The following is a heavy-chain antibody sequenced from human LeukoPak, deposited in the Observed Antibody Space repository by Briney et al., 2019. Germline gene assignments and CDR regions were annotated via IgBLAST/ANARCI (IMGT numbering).Heavy chain of an antibody. Sequence: SETLSLTCAVSGGSISSTSYYWSWIRQPPGKGLEWIGHIYYSGSTNYNPSLKSRVTISVDTSRNQFSLKLNSVTAADTAVYYCARGGQFGSGWLYYWGQGILVTVSS. CDR2: IYYSGST. V-gene: IGHV4-61*01. CDR3: ARGGQFGSGWLYY. CDR1: GGSISSTSYY. D-gene: IGHD6-19*01. J-gene: IGHJ4*02.